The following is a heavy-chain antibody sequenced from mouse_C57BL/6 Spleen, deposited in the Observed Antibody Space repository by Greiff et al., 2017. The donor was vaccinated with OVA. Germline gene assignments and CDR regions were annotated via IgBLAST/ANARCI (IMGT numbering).Heavy chain of an antibody. CDR1: GYTFTDSY. Sequence: VPLQQSWAELVRPGASVTLSCKASGYTFTDSYITLVKPRPGQGLELIARIYPGSGNTYYNEKFTGKATLTAEKASSTAYMQLSSLTSEDSAVYFCARITTVDWYFDVWGTGTTVTVSS. D-gene: IGHD1-1*01. V-gene: IGHV1-76*01. CDR3: ARITTVDWYFDV. CDR2: IYPGSGNT. J-gene: IGHJ1*03.